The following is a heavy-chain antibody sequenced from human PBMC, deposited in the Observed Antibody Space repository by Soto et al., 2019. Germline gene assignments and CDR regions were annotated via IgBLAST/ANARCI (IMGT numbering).Heavy chain of an antibody. CDR3: AGVRAELELFAYSHSYGMDV. CDR2: IIPIFGTA. Sequence: QVQLVQSGAEVKKPGSSVKVSCKASGGTFSSYAISWVRQAPGQGLEWMGGIIPIFGTANYAQKFQGRVTITADKSTSSAYMGLSSLRSEVTAVYYCAGVRAELELFAYSHSYGMDVWGQGTTVTVSS. V-gene: IGHV1-69*06. D-gene: IGHD1-7*01. CDR1: GGTFSSYA. J-gene: IGHJ6*02.